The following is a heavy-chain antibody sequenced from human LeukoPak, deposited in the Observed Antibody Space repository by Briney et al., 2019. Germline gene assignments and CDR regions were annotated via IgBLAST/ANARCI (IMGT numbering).Heavy chain of an antibody. CDR3: ARTYESTAFDI. CDR1: GFTFSGYS. Sequence: GGSLRLSCAASGFTFSGYSMNWVRQAPGKGLEWVSSISSTSSYIYYADSVKGRFTISRDDATSSLYLQMNNLRAEDTAVCYCARTYESTAFDIWGQGALVTVSS. J-gene: IGHJ3*02. D-gene: IGHD3-22*01. CDR2: ISSTSSYI. V-gene: IGHV3-21*01.